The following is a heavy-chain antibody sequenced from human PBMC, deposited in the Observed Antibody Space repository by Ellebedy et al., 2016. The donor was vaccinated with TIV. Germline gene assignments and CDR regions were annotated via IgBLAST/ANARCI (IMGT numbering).Heavy chain of an antibody. J-gene: IGHJ4*02. V-gene: IGHV3-7*03. D-gene: IGHD2-2*01. CDR1: GFTFSGYW. Sequence: GESLKISCAASGFTFSGYWMSWVRQAPGKGLEWVANIKEDGSEAYYVDSVKGRFTISRDNAKNSLYLQMSNLRAEDTAVFYCARAGGRHSTGSGFYWGQGTRVTVS. CDR3: ARAGGRHSTGSGFY. CDR2: IKEDGSEA.